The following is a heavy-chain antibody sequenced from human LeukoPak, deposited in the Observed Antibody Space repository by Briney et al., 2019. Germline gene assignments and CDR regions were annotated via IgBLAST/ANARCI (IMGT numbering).Heavy chain of an antibody. J-gene: IGHJ6*03. D-gene: IGHD3-10*01. CDR1: GGSINSSYYY. CDR2: IYYSGST. Sequence: SETLSLTCTVSGGSINSSYYYWGWIRQPPWKELEWIGSIYYSGSTYYNPSLKSRVTISVDTSKNQFSLKLSSVTAADTAAYYCARRGGIIRGVASYYYMDVWGKGTTVTISS. CDR3: ARRGGIIRGVASYYYMDV. V-gene: IGHV4-39*01.